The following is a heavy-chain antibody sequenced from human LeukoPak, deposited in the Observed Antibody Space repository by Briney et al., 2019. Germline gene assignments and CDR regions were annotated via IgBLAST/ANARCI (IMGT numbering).Heavy chain of an antibody. Sequence: ASVKVSCKASGYTFTGYYMHWVRQAPGQGLEWMGWINPNSGGTNYAQKFQGRVTMTRDTSISTAYMELSRLRSDDTAVYYCARECGSASCYGAFDIWGQGTMVTVSS. CDR1: GYTFTGYY. CDR2: INPNSGGT. V-gene: IGHV1-2*02. J-gene: IGHJ3*02. CDR3: ARECGSASCYGAFDI. D-gene: IGHD2-2*01.